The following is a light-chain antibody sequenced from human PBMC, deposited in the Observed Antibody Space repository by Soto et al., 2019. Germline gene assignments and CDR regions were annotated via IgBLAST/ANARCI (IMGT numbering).Light chain of an antibody. CDR1: TSHIGRYNY. Sequence: QSALTQPPSASGSPGQSVTISCTGTTSHIGRYNYVSWYQQHPGTAPKLIIYEVRKRPSGVPDRFSASKSANSASLTVSGLQPEDEADYYCGSYGGSNNWVFGGGTKLTVL. J-gene: IGLJ3*02. V-gene: IGLV2-8*01. CDR3: GSYGGSNNWV. CDR2: EVR.